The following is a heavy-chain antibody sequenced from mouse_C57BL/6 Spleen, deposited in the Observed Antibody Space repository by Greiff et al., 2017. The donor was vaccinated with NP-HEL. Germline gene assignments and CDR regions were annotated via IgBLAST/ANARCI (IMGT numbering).Heavy chain of an antibody. Sequence: EVQGVESGGGLVQPGGSMKLSCAASGFTFSDAWMDWVRQSPEKGLEWVAEIRNKANNHATYYAESVKGRFTISRDDSKSSVYLQMNSLRAEDTGIYYCTSGAQGYAMDYWGQGTSVTVSS. CDR1: GFTFSDAW. J-gene: IGHJ4*01. CDR3: TSGAQGYAMDY. CDR2: IRNKANNHAT. V-gene: IGHV6-6*01. D-gene: IGHD3-2*02.